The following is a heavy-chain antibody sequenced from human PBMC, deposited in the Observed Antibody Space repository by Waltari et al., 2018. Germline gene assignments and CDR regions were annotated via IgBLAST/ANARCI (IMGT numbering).Heavy chain of an antibody. CDR2: IYYSGST. D-gene: IGHD3-22*01. CDR1: GGSISSYY. J-gene: IGHJ4*02. V-gene: IGHV4-59*01. CDR3: ARAPHYYDSSGYSLFDY. Sequence: QVQLQESGPGLVKPSETLSLTCTVSGGSISSYYWSWIRQPPGKGLEWIGYIYYSGSTNYNPSLKSRVTISVDTSKNQFSLKLSSVTAADTAVYYCARAPHYYDSSGYSLFDYWGQGTLVTVSS.